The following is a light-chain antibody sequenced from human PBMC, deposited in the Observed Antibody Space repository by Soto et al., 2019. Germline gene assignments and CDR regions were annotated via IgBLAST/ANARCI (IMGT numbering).Light chain of an antibody. CDR2: GAY. CDR1: QSVSSN. J-gene: IGKJ2*01. CDR3: QQYNNWPYT. Sequence: EIVMTQSPATLSVSPGERATLSCRASQSVSSNLAWYQQKPGQAPRLLISGAYTRATDIPARFSGSGSGTEFTLTICSLQSEDFAVYYCQQYNNWPYTFGQGTKLEIK. V-gene: IGKV3-15*01.